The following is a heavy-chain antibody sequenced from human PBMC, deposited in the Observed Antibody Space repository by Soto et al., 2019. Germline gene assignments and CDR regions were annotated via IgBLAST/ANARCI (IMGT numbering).Heavy chain of an antibody. Sequence: SETLSLTCTVSSASLSNYYWSWIRQPTGKGLEWVGRIFPTGNTDYNPSLRSRVTMSVDTSKNQFSLKLNSVTAADTAVYYCARGSLGPDYWGPGTLVTVSS. D-gene: IGHD1-26*01. J-gene: IGHJ4*02. CDR2: IFPTGNT. V-gene: IGHV4-4*07. CDR1: SASLSNYY. CDR3: ARGSLGPDY.